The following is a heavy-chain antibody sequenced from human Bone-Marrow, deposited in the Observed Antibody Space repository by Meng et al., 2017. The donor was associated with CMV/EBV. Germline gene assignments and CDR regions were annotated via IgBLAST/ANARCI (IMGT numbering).Heavy chain of an antibody. J-gene: IGHJ6*02. CDR1: GGTFSSYT. CDR2: IIPILGIA. V-gene: IGHV1-69*02. CDR3: ARRIGAVAGTVDFNYYYYGMDV. D-gene: IGHD6-19*01. Sequence: SVKVSCKASGGTFSSYTISWVRQAPGQGLEWMGRIIPILGIANYAQKFQGRVTITADKSTSTAYMELSSLRSEDTAVYYCARRIGAVAGTVDFNYYYYGMDVWGQGTTVTVSS.